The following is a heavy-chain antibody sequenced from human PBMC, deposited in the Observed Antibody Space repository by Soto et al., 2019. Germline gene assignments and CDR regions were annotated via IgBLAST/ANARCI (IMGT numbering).Heavy chain of an antibody. CDR1: GYTFASYG. CDR3: ARGGYYDSSGARNYYFYGMNV. V-gene: IGHV1-18*01. CDR2: ISPYDGYT. J-gene: IGHJ6*02. D-gene: IGHD3-22*01. Sequence: QVQLVQSGAEVKKPGASVKVSCKASGYTFASYGINWVRQAPGQGLEWLGWISPYDGYTHYAQILQGRVSMTTDTSTKTAYMELRSLRSDDTAMYYCARGGYYDSSGARNYYFYGMNVGGQGNTVTVSS.